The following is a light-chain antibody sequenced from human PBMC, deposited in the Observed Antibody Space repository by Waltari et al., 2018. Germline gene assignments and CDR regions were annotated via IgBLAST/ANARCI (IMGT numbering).Light chain of an antibody. Sequence: SYEVPQPPSVSVSPGQPASIPCSGDKSGDSCACRFQQKPGQSPVLVNYQDNQRPSGNPERFSGSNSGNTATLTISGTQAMDEADYYCQAWDSSTAVFGGGTKLTVL. CDR2: QDN. V-gene: IGLV3-1*01. J-gene: IGLJ2*01. CDR3: QAWDSSTAV. CDR1: KSGDSC.